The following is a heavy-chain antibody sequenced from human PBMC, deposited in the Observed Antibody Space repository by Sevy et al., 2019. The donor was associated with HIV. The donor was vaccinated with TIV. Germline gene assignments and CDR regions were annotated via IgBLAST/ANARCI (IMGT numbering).Heavy chain of an antibody. D-gene: IGHD6-19*01. CDR2: IYSGKST. CDR3: ARVQSHTGWFDY. CDR1: GFSVSSNY. J-gene: IGHJ4*02. V-gene: IGHV3-53*01. Sequence: GGSLRLSCEASGFSVSSNYMAWVRQAPGKGLEWVSVIYSGKSTDYRDSVDGRFTISRDCSKNTLYLQMDSLRAEDTAVYHWARVQSHTGWFDYWGQGSLVTVSS.